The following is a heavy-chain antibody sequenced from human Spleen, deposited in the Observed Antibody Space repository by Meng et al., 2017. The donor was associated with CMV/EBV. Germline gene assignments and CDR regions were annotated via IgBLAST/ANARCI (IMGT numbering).Heavy chain of an antibody. CDR2: INWNGGST. J-gene: IGHJ6*02. CDR1: GFNFDDSG. V-gene: IGHV3-20*04. CDR3: ARRGPGYCSSTSCYKGHYYYGMDV. D-gene: IGHD2-2*02. Sequence: GGPLRLSCAASGFNFDDSGMTWVRQAPGKGLEWVSGINWNGGSTGYAGSVKGRFTISRDNAKNSLYMQMNSLRAEDTALYYCARRGPGYCSSTSCYKGHYYYGMDVWGQGTTVTVSS.